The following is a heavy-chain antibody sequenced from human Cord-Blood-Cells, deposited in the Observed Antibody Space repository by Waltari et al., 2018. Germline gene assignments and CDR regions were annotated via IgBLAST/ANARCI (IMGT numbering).Heavy chain of an antibody. CDR2: ISAYNGNT. J-gene: IGHJ2*01. Sequence: QVQLVQDGAEAKKPEASVMVSRRSCGYTLTSYGIRRVRQDPGQGLEWLGWISAYNGNTNYAQKLQGRVTMTTDTSTSTAYMELRSLRSDDTAVYYCARDDSGYDEGYFDLWGRGTLVTVSS. CDR1: GYTLTSYG. CDR3: ARDDSGYDEGYFDL. V-gene: IGHV1-18*04. D-gene: IGHD5-12*01.